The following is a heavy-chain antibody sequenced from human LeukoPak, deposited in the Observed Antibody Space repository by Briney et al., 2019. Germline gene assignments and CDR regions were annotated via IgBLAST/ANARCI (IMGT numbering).Heavy chain of an antibody. CDR1: GFTFSSYS. CDR3: ARKENPNYYDSSGYSDY. Sequence: SGGSLRLSCAAFGFTFSSYSMNWVRQAPGKGLEWVSSISSSSSYIYYADSVKGRFTISRDNAKNSLYLQMNSLRAEDTAVYYCARKENPNYYDSSGYSDYWGQGTLVTVSS. D-gene: IGHD3-22*01. J-gene: IGHJ4*02. V-gene: IGHV3-21*01. CDR2: ISSSSSYI.